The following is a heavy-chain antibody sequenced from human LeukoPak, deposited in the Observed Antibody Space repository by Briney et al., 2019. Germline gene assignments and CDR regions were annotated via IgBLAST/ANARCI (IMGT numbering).Heavy chain of an antibody. D-gene: IGHD6-13*01. CDR3: ARYSRNYYYMDV. J-gene: IGHJ6*03. Sequence: PSETLSLTCTVSGGSISSYYWSWSRQPPGKGLEWIGYIYYSGSTNYNPSLKSRVTISVDTSKNQFSLKLSSVTAADTAVYYCARYSRNYYYMDVWGKGTTVTVSS. CDR1: GGSISSYY. CDR2: IYYSGST. V-gene: IGHV4-59*01.